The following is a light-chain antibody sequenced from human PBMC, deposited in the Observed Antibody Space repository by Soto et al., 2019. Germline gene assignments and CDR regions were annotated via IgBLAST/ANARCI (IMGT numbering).Light chain of an antibody. J-gene: IGKJ2*01. CDR3: QQYDNLPYT. CDR1: QDISNY. Sequence: DIQMTQSPSSRSASVGDRVTITGQESQDISNYLNWYQQKPGKAPKLLIYDASNLETGVPSRFSGSGSGTDFTFTISSLQPEDIATYYCQQYDNLPYTFGQGTKLEIK. CDR2: DAS. V-gene: IGKV1-33*01.